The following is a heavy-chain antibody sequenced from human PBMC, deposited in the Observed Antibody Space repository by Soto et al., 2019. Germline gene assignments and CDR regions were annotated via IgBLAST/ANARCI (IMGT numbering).Heavy chain of an antibody. CDR2: ISYDGSNK. J-gene: IGHJ4*02. CDR3: ARGIQLWSHLDY. Sequence: GGSLRLSCAASGFTFSSYAMHWVRQAPGKGLEWVAVISYDGSNKYYADSVKGRFTISRDNSKNTLYLQMNSLRAEDTAVYYCARGIQLWSHLDYWGQGTLVTVSS. CDR1: GFTFSSYA. V-gene: IGHV3-30-3*01. D-gene: IGHD5-18*01.